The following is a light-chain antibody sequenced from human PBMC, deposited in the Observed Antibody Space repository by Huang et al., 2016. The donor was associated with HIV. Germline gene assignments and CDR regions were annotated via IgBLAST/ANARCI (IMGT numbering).Light chain of an antibody. J-gene: IGKJ1*01. CDR1: QFVANAY. CDR3: QQCGSPTWT. CDR2: GAS. Sequence: EIVLTQSPGTLSWSPGDRATLSCRASQFVANAYVAWYQHKPGQSPRLLIYGASMRASGIPDRFSGSGFGTDFTLTVSRLEPDDFAVYFCQQCGSPTWTFGRRTKVEIK. V-gene: IGKV3-20*01.